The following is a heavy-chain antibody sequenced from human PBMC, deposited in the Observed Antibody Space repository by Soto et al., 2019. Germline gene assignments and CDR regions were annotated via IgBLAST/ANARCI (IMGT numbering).Heavy chain of an antibody. V-gene: IGHV3-33*01. Sequence: QVQLVESGGGVVQPGRSLRLSCAASGFTFSSYGMHWVRQAPGKGLEWVAVIWYDGSNKYYADSVKGRFTITRDNSKSPLCLQMNSLRAEDTAVYYWARDQRYGSGSPFYYYYGMDVWVQGTTVTVSS. J-gene: IGHJ6*02. D-gene: IGHD3-10*01. CDR2: IWYDGSNK. CDR3: ARDQRYGSGSPFYYYYGMDV. CDR1: GFTFSSYG.